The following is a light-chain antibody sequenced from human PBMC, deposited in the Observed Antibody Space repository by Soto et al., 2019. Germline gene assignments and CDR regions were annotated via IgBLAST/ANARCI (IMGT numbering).Light chain of an antibody. V-gene: IGLV2-14*01. Sequence: QSVLTQPASVSGSPGQSITISCTGTSSDVGSYNYVSWYQQHPGKAPKLMIYEVSNRPSGVSNRFSGSKSGKTASLTISGLQAEDEADYYCCSYTSSTTYVFGTGTKVTVL. CDR2: EVS. CDR3: CSYTSSTTYV. CDR1: SSDVGSYNY. J-gene: IGLJ1*01.